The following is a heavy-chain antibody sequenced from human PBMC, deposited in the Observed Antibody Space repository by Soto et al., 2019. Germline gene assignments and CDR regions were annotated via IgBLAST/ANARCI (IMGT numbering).Heavy chain of an antibody. V-gene: IGHV1-2*02. CDR1: GYTFTGYY. D-gene: IGHD1-26*01. CDR3: AKGGAIVAAGTRVYLYNAMDV. CDR2: INPNSGDT. Sequence: QVQLVQSGTEVKRPGDSVKVSCKASGYTFTGYYVHWVRQAPGQGLEWMGWINPNSGDTYLAQRFQGRVTMTRDPSIGTAYMELRGLTSDDTAEYYCAKGGAIVAAGTRVYLYNAMDVWGQGTTVTVSS. J-gene: IGHJ6*02.